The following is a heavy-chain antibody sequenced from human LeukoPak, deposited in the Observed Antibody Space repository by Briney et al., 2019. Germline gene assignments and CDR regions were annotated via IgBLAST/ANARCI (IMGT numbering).Heavy chain of an antibody. V-gene: IGHV3-48*03. Sequence: GGSLRLSCAASGFTFSSYEMNWVRQAPGKGLEWVSYISSSAGTTYYADSVKGRFTISRDNAKHSLYLQMNSLRAEDTAVYFCARQQQQLWYDWGQGTLVTVSS. CDR3: ARQQQQLWYD. CDR2: ISSSAGTT. D-gene: IGHD5-18*01. J-gene: IGHJ4*02. CDR1: GFTFSSYE.